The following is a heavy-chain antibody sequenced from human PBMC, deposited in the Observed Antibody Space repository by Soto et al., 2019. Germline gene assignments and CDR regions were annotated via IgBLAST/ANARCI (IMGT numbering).Heavy chain of an antibody. J-gene: IGHJ4*02. CDR2: INSDGSST. CDR1: GFTFSSYW. Sequence: EVQLVESGGGLVQPGGSLRLSCAASGFTFSSYWMHWVRQAPGKGLVWVSRINSDGSSTSYADSVTGRFTISRDNAKNTLYLQMNSLRAEDTAVYYCAVAVAGPTAIGYWGQGPLVTVAS. D-gene: IGHD6-19*01. CDR3: AVAVAGPTAIGY. V-gene: IGHV3-74*01.